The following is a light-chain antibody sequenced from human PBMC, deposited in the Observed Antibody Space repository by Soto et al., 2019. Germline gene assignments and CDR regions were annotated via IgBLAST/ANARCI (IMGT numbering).Light chain of an antibody. CDR3: QQYNNWRSYT. V-gene: IGKV3-15*01. J-gene: IGKJ2*01. CDR2: GAS. Sequence: EIVMTQSPATLSVTIGERATLSCRASQSISSNLAWYQQKPGQAPRLLIYGASTRATGIPDRFSGSGSGTDFTLTISSLQSEDFAVYFCQQYNNWRSYTFGQGTKVDIK. CDR1: QSISSN.